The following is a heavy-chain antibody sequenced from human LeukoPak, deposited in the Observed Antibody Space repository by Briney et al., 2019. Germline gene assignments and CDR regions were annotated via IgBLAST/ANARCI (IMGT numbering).Heavy chain of an antibody. Sequence: QPGGSLRLSCAASGFTFDDFAIHWVRQAPRKGLEWVSLISGDGDSTYYADSVKGRFTISRDNSKNSLYLQMNSLRTEDTALYYCAKGDSIFGVGYYFDCWGQGTLVTVSS. V-gene: IGHV3-43*02. CDR2: ISGDGDST. CDR1: GFTFDDFA. D-gene: IGHD3-3*01. CDR3: AKGDSIFGVGYYFDC. J-gene: IGHJ4*02.